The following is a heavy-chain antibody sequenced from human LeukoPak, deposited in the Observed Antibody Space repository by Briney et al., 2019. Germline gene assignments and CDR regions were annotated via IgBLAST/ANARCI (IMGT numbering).Heavy chain of an antibody. CDR3: AKDQKQWLAPGYFDY. CDR2: ISGSGGST. J-gene: IGHJ4*02. D-gene: IGHD6-19*01. Sequence: EGSLRLSCAASGFTFSSYAMSWVRQAPGKGLEWVSAISGSGGSTYYADSVKGRFTISRDNSKNTLYLQMNSLRAEDTAVYYCAKDQKQWLAPGYFDYWGQGTLVTVSS. V-gene: IGHV3-23*01. CDR1: GFTFSSYA.